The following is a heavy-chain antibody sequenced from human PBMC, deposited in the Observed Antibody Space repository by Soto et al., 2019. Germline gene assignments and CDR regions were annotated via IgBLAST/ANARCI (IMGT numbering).Heavy chain of an antibody. CDR1: GFTFSSYA. V-gene: IGHV3-30-3*01. CDR2: ISYDGSNK. D-gene: IGHD1-26*01. Sequence: GGSLRLSCAASGFTFSSYAMHWVRQAPGKGLEWVAVISYDGSNKYYADSVKGRFTISRDNSKNTLYLQMNSLRAEDTAVYYCARGRAVAGPLGATTGTFDYWGQGTLVTVSS. J-gene: IGHJ4*02. CDR3: ARGRAVAGPLGATTGTFDY.